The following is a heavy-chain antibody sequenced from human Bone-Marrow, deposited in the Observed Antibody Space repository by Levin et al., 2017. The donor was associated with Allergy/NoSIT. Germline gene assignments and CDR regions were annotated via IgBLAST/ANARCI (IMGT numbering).Heavy chain of an antibody. J-gene: IGHJ4*02. V-gene: IGHV3-30-3*01. D-gene: IGHD3-16*01. CDR3: ARAGGWGSFDY. CDR2: ISYDGSNK. CDR1: GFTFSSYA. Sequence: GESLKISCAASGFTFSSYAMHWVRQAPGKGLEWVAVISYDGSNKYYADSVKGRFTISRDNSKNTLYLQMNSLRAEDTAVYYCARAGGWGSFDYWGQGTLVTVSS.